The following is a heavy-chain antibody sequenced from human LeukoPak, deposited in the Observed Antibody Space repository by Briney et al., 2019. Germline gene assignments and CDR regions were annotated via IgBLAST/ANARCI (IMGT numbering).Heavy chain of an antibody. CDR2: ISGSGGST. CDR3: AKDGGEMATNDYFDY. CDR1: GFTFSSYA. V-gene: IGHV3-23*01. D-gene: IGHD5-24*01. Sequence: GGSLRLSCAASGFTFSSYAMSWVRQAPGKGLEWVSAISGSGGSTYYADSVKGRFTISRDNSKNTLYPQMNSLRAEDTAVYYCAKDGGEMATNDYFDYWGQGTLVTVSS. J-gene: IGHJ4*02.